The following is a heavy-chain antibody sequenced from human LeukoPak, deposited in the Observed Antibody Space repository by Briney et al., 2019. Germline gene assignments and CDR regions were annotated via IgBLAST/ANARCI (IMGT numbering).Heavy chain of an antibody. D-gene: IGHD6-13*01. V-gene: IGHV3-53*01. CDR3: ARDAWAAAGTDADY. CDR2: IYSGGST. J-gene: IGHJ4*02. CDR1: GFTLSSNY. Sequence: GGSLRLSCAASGFTLSSNYMNWVRQAPGQGLEWVSVIYSGGSTYYAASVKGRFTISRDNSKNTLYLQMNGLRAEDTAVYYCARDAWAAAGTDADYWGQGTLVTVSS.